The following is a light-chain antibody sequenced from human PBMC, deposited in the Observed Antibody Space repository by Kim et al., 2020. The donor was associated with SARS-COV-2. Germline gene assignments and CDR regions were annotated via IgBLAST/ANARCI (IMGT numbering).Light chain of an antibody. CDR2: DVS. CDR3: SSYTSSSTQV. J-gene: IGLJ2*01. V-gene: IGLV2-14*03. CDR1: SGDVGGYNY. Sequence: GQSITISCTGTSGDVGGYNYVSWYQQHPGKAPKLMIYDVSNRPSGVSNRFSGSKSGNTASLTISGLQAEDEADYYCSSYTSSSTQVFGGGTQLTVL.